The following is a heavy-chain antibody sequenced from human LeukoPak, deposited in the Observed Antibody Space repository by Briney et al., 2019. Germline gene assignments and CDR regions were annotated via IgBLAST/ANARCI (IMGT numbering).Heavy chain of an antibody. Sequence: SETLSLTCTVSGGSISSSSYYWGWLRQPPGKGLEWNGEINHSGSTNYNPSLKSRVTISVDTSKNQFSLKLNSVTAADTAVYYCARTQSQSGSYRYYFGYWGQGTLVTVSS. J-gene: IGHJ4*02. CDR1: GGSISSSSYY. CDR2: INHSGST. D-gene: IGHD1-26*01. V-gene: IGHV4-39*07. CDR3: ARTQSQSGSYRYYFGY.